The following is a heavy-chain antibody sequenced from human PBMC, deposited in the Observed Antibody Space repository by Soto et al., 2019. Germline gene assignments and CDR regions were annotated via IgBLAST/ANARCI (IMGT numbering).Heavy chain of an antibody. CDR1: GVSISSTNW. V-gene: IGHV4-4*02. CDR3: ARIPFSHYALDV. CDR2: IFQSGST. J-gene: IGHJ6*02. Sequence: QVQLQESGPGLVKPSGTLSLTCAVSGVSISSTNWWSWVRQPPGKGLERSGEIFQSGSTNYNPSLKSRVTISVDKSMHQFSLNLTSVTAANTAIYYCARIPFSHYALDVWGQGTTVTVSS.